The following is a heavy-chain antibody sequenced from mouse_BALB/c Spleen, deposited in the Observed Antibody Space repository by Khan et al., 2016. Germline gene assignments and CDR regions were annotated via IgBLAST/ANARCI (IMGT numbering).Heavy chain of an antibody. CDR3: TKVPGNSYAMDY. CDR2: ISSGGSYT. V-gene: IGHV5-6-4*01. CDR1: GYTFSSYT. J-gene: IGHJ4*01. D-gene: IGHD4-1*01. Sequence: EVELVESGGGLVKPGGSLKLSCAASGYTFSSYTMSWVRQTPGKRLEWVATISSGGSYTYYPDSVKGRFTISRDNAKNTLYLQMSSLKSEDTAMYYCTKVPGNSYAMDYWGQGTSVTVSS.